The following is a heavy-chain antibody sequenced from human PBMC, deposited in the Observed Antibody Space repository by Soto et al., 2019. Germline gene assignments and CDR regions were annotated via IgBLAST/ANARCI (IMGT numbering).Heavy chain of an antibody. D-gene: IGHD1-26*01. Sequence: EVQLVESGGGFVQPGRSLRLSCIASGFTFDDYAMHWVRQAPGKGLEWVSSVDWNSGSVAYADSVKGRFTVSRDNARNSLFLQMDSLRAEDTAIYYCARDSPPSRFWDSWGQGTLVTVSS. CDR1: GFTFDDYA. V-gene: IGHV3-9*01. CDR2: VDWNSGSV. J-gene: IGHJ4*02. CDR3: ARDSPPSRFWDS.